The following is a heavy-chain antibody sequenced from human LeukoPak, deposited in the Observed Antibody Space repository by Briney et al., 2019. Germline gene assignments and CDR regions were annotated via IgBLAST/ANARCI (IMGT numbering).Heavy chain of an antibody. CDR3: AASYDFWGGYLNHDY. J-gene: IGHJ4*02. CDR2: INPNSGDT. V-gene: IGHV1-2*02. D-gene: IGHD3-3*01. CDR1: GYTFTGYY. Sequence: ASVKVSCKASGYTFTGYYMHWVRQAPGRGLEWMGWINPNSGDTNYAQKLQGRVTMTRDTSISTAYMELSRLKSDDTAVYYCAASYDFWGGYLNHDYWGQGTLVTVSS.